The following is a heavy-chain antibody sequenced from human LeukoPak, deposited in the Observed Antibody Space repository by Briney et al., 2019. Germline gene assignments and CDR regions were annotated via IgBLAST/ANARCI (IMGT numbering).Heavy chain of an antibody. D-gene: IGHD3-10*01. CDR2: IYYGGST. CDR3: ARGYGSGTVPFDY. V-gene: IGHV4-59*01. CDR1: GGSISSYY. Sequence: SETLSLTCTVSGGSISSYYWSWIRQPPGKGLEWIGYIYYGGSTNYNPSLKSRVTISVDTSKNQFSLKLSSVTAADTAVYYCARGYGSGTVPFDYWGQGTLVTVSS. J-gene: IGHJ4*02.